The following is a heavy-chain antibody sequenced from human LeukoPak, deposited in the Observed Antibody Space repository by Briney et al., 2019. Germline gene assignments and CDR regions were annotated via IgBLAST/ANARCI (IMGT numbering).Heavy chain of an antibody. D-gene: IGHD3-10*01. Sequence: SVKVSCKASGGTFSSYAISWVRQAPGQGLEWMGRIIPILGIANYAQKFQGRVTIAADKSTSTAYMELSSPRSEDTAVYYCARSTYYGSGSTPYYFDYWGQGTLVTVSS. V-gene: IGHV1-69*04. J-gene: IGHJ4*02. CDR1: GGTFSSYA. CDR3: ARSTYYGSGSTPYYFDY. CDR2: IIPILGIA.